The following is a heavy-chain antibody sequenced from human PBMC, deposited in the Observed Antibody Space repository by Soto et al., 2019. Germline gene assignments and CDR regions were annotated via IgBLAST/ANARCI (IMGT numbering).Heavy chain of an antibody. J-gene: IGHJ6*02. Sequence: GASVKVSCKASGGTFSSYAISWVRQAPGQGFEWMGGIIPIFGTANYAQKFQGRVTITADKSTSTAYMELSSLRSEDTAVYYCARYPLTAMVDLYYYYGMDVWGQGTTVTVSS. CDR1: GGTFSSYA. CDR3: ARYPLTAMVDLYYYYGMDV. CDR2: IIPIFGTA. V-gene: IGHV1-69*06. D-gene: IGHD5-18*01.